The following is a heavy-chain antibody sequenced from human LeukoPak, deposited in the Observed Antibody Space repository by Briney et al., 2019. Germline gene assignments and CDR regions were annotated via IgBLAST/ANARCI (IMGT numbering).Heavy chain of an antibody. CDR2: INPNSGGT. CDR1: GYTFTGYY. J-gene: IGHJ6*03. Sequence: GASVKVSCKASGYTFTGYYMHWVRQAPGQGLEWMGWINPNSGGTNYAQKFQGRVTMTRDTSISTAYMELSRLRSDDTAVYYCARAHCSSTSCYGWYYYYYMDVWCKGTTVTVSS. D-gene: IGHD2-2*01. CDR3: ARAHCSSTSCYGWYYYYYMDV. V-gene: IGHV1-2*02.